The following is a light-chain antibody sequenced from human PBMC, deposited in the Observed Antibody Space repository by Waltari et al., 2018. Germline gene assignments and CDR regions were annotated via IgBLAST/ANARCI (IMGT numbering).Light chain of an antibody. CDR3: QEYHISST. Sequence: DIQMTQSPSTLSASVGDRVTITCRASQSIGSWLAWYQQKPGKAPELMFYKASTLESGVTSRCSGSASGTEFTLTISSLQADDFATYYCQEYHISSTFGQGTKLEIQ. CDR2: KAS. CDR1: QSIGSW. J-gene: IGKJ2*01. V-gene: IGKV1-5*03.